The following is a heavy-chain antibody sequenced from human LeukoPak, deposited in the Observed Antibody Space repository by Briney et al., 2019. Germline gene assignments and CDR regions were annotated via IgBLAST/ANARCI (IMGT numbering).Heavy chain of an antibody. J-gene: IGHJ4*02. CDR1: GYTFTGYY. D-gene: IGHD4-17*01. CDR3: ARDPMADGDLHYFDY. CDR2: INPNSGGT. Sequence: ASVKVSCKASGYTFTGYYMHWVRQAPGQGLEWMGWINPNSGGTNYAQKFQGRVTMTRDTSISTAYMELSRLRSDDTAVYYCARDPMADGDLHYFDYWGQGTLVTVSS. V-gene: IGHV1-2*02.